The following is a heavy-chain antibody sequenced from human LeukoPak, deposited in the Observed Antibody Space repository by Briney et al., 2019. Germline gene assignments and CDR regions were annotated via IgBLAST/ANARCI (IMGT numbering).Heavy chain of an antibody. V-gene: IGHV3-30*03. Sequence: GGSLRLSCAASGFTFSSCGMHWVRQAPGKGLEWVAVISYDGSNKYYADSVKGRFTISRDNSKNTLFLEMNSLRAEDTAVYYCAREGNSYYYDSSGYFFDYWGQGTLVAVSS. J-gene: IGHJ4*02. CDR3: AREGNSYYYDSSGYFFDY. CDR2: ISYDGSNK. CDR1: GFTFSSCG. D-gene: IGHD3-22*01.